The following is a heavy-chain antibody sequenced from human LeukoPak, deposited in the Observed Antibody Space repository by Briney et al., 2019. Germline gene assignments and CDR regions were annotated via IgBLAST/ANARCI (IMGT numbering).Heavy chain of an antibody. D-gene: IGHD1-1*01. J-gene: IGHJ4*02. CDR3: ASSTAGFDY. CDR1: GFSFGSYW. V-gene: IGHV3-7*01. Sequence: GRSLRLSCAASGFSFGSYWIAWVRQAPGKGLEWVANIKEDGSEKYYVDSVKGRFTIYRDNAKKSLSLQMSRLRAEDTAVYYCASSTAGFDYWGQGTLVSVS. CDR2: IKEDGSEK.